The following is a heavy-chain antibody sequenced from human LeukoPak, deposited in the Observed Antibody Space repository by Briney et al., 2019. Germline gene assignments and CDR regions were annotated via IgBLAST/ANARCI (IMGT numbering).Heavy chain of an antibody. CDR2: IYYSGST. Sequence: SETLSLTCAVYTGSLTDYYWSWIRQPPGKGLEWIGYIYYSGSTYYNPSLKSRVTISVDTSKNQFSLKLSSVTAADTAVYYCARDSHYARPFDPWGQGTLVTVSS. CDR1: TGSLTDYY. V-gene: IGHV4-30-4*08. D-gene: IGHD2-2*01. CDR3: ARDSHYARPFDP. J-gene: IGHJ5*02.